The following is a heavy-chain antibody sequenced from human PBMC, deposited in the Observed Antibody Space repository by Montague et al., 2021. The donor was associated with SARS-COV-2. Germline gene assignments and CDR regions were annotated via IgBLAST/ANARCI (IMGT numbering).Heavy chain of an antibody. V-gene: IGHV4-61*01. CDR2: IYYSGST. J-gene: IGHJ6*02. CDR1: GGSVSSGSYY. Sequence: SETLSLTCTVSGGSVSSGSYYWSWIRQPPGKVLEWIGYIYYSGSTXYNPSLKSRVTISVDTSKNQFSLKLSSVTAADTAVYYCARDPWHITIFGVVTRYGMDVWGQGTTVTVSS. CDR3: ARDPWHITIFGVVTRYGMDV. D-gene: IGHD3-3*01.